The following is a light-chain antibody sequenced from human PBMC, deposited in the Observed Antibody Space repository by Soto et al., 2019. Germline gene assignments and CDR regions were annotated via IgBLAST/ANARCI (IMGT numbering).Light chain of an antibody. J-gene: IGKJ1*01. CDR1: QTISSW. CDR3: QQYKRYSPEWT. V-gene: IGKV1-5*03. CDR2: KGS. Sequence: DIQMTQSPSTLSASVGDRVTITCRASQTISSWLAWYQQKPGKAPKLLIYKGSTLESGVPSRSSDSGSGTEFTRTSSSLQPDDFSSYDCQQYKRYSPEWTFDQGTNVDSK.